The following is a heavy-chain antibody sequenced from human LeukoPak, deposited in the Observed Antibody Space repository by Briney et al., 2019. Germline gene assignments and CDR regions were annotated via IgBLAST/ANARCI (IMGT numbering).Heavy chain of an antibody. J-gene: IGHJ5*02. CDR1: GFTFSSYE. V-gene: IGHV3-48*03. Sequence: PGGSLRLSCAASGFTFSSYEMNWVRLAPGKGLEWVSYISESGSAIYYADSVKGRFTISRDNAKNSLYLRMNSLRAEDTAVYYCARDQYNYGYVSWFDPWGQGTLVTVSS. CDR2: ISESGSAI. D-gene: IGHD5-18*01. CDR3: ARDQYNYGYVSWFDP.